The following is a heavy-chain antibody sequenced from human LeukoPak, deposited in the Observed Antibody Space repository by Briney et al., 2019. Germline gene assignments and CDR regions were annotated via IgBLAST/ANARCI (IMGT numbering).Heavy chain of an antibody. CDR2: IRYDGSDK. Sequence: GGSLRLSCAASGFTFSSYGMHWVRQAPGKGLEWVSFIRYDGSDKYYADSVRGRFTISRDNSKNTLYLQMNSLRAEDTAVYYCAKDWKWELLIFDYWGQGTLVTVSS. CDR1: GFTFSSYG. V-gene: IGHV3-30*02. CDR3: AKDWKWELLIFDY. J-gene: IGHJ4*02. D-gene: IGHD1-26*01.